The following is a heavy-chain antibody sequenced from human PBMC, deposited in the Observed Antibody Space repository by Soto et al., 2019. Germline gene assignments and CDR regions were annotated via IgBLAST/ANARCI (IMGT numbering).Heavy chain of an antibody. CDR2: ISYDGSNK. V-gene: IGHV3-30-3*01. J-gene: IGHJ4*02. CDR1: GFTFSSYA. Sequence: PGGSLRLSCAASGFTFSSYAMHWVRQAPGKGLEWVAVISYDGSNKYYADSVKGRFTISRDNSKNTLYLQMNSLRAEDTAAYYWARDPGSMVTRYYFDYWGQGTLVTVSS. CDR3: ARDPGSMVTRYYFDY. D-gene: IGHD5-18*01.